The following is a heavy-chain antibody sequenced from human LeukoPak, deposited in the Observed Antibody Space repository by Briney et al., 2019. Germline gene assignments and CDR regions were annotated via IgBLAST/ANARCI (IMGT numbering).Heavy chain of an antibody. V-gene: IGHV3-7*03. D-gene: IGHD3-16*01. J-gene: IGHJ6*02. CDR3: ARGGGLDV. Sequence: PGGSLRLSCAASGFSLSGYWMSWVRQAPGKGPEWVANIKEDGSRRYYSESVRGRFTISRDNAKNSLYLQMSNLRAEDTAVYFCARGGGLDVWGQGATVTVSS. CDR2: IKEDGSRR. CDR1: GFSLSGYW.